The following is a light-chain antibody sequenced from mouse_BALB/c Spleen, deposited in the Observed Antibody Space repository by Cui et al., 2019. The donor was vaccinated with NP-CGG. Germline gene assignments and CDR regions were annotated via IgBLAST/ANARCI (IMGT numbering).Light chain of an antibody. Sequence: QAVVTQESALTTSPGKTVTLTCRSSTGAVTTSNYANWVQEKPDHLFTGLIGGTNNRAPGVPARFSGSLIGDKAALTITGAQTEDEAIYFCALWYSNDWVFGGGTKLTVL. CDR1: TGAVTTSNY. V-gene: IGLV1*01. CDR3: ALWYSNDWV. J-gene: IGLJ1*01. CDR2: GTN.